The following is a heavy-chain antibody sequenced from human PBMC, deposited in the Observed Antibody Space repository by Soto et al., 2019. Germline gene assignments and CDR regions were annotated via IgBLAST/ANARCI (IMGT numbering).Heavy chain of an antibody. V-gene: IGHV3-33*01. CDR1: GFTFSSYG. Sequence: GGSLRLSCAASGFTFSSYGMHWVRQAPGKGLEWVAVIWYDGSNKYYADSVKGRFTISRDNSKNTLYLQMNSLRAEDTAVYYCAIPAPRDPEYFQHWGQGTLVTVSS. CDR3: AIPAPRDPEYFQH. CDR2: IWYDGSNK. J-gene: IGHJ1*01.